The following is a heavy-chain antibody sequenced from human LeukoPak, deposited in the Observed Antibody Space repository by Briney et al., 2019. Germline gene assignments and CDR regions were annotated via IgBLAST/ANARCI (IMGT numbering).Heavy chain of an antibody. CDR3: AKELTHQY. D-gene: IGHD4-23*01. Sequence: PGRSLRLSCAASGFTFSSYGMHWVRQAPGKGLEWVAVISYDGSNKYYADSVKGRFTISRDNSKNTLYLQMNSLRAEDTAVYYCAKELTHQYWGQGTLVTVSS. CDR1: GFTFSSYG. V-gene: IGHV3-30*18. J-gene: IGHJ4*02. CDR2: ISYDGSNK.